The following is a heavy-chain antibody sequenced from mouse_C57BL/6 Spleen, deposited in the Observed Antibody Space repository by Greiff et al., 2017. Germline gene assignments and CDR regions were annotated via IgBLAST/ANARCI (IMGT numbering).Heavy chain of an antibody. D-gene: IGHD2-3*01. CDR1: GYAFSSSW. Sequence: VQLQQSGPELVKPGASVKISCKASGYAFSSSWMNWVKQRPGKGLEWIGRIYPGDGDTNYNGKFKGKATLTADKSSSTAYMQLSSLTSEDSAVYFCARFDGYYEDAMDYWGQGTSVTVSS. J-gene: IGHJ4*01. CDR3: ARFDGYYEDAMDY. CDR2: IYPGDGDT. V-gene: IGHV1-82*01.